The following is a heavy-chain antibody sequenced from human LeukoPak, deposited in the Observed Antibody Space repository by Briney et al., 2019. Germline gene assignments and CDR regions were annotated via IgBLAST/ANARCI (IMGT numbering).Heavy chain of an antibody. CDR2: IYYSGRT. V-gene: IGHV4-39*01. J-gene: IGHJ3*02. D-gene: IGHD3-16*01. CDR3: WGQVGRSGFFEN. Sequence: SETLSLTCNVSGGSISSSNYCWGWIRQPPGKGLEWLGSIYYSGRTYDNQSLKRRLTLSVDTSKNQLSLKLRFVTTTDTAVYYCWGQVGRSGFFENWGQGTMVTVSS. CDR1: GGSISSSNYC.